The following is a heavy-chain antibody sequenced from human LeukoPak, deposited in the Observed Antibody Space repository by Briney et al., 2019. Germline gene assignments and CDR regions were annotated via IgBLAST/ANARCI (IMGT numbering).Heavy chain of an antibody. Sequence: KSSETLSLTCTVSGGSISSYYWSWIRQPPGKGLEWIGYIYYSGSTNYNPSLKSRVTISVDTSKNQFSLKLSSVTAADTAVYYCARDTGYSSTDYWGQGTLVTVSS. CDR3: ARDTGYSSTDY. CDR2: IYYSGST. V-gene: IGHV4-59*01. D-gene: IGHD6-13*01. J-gene: IGHJ4*02. CDR1: GGSISSYY.